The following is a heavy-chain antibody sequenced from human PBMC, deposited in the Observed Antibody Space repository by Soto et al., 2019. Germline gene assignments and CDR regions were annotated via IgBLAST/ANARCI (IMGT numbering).Heavy chain of an antibody. CDR2: ISAYNGNT. J-gene: IGHJ4*02. CDR3: ARTGDNYYYFDC. V-gene: IGHV1-18*01. Sequence: ASVKVSCKASGYTFTSYGISWVRRAPGQGLEWMVRISAYNGNTIYVQRFQDRVTMTTDTSTSTAYMELRSLRSDDTAMYYCARTGDNYYYFDCWGQGTPVTVSS. CDR1: GYTFTSYG. D-gene: IGHD1-1*01.